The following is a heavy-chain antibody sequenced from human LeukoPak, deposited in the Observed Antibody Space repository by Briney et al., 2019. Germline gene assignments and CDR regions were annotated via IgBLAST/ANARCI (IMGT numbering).Heavy chain of an antibody. CDR1: GFTFSSYA. CDR3: AKDPFLYSSSIGPYYFDY. V-gene: IGHV3-23*01. Sequence: GGSLRLSCAASGFTFSSYAISWVRQAPGKGLEWVSGISGSGDGTYYADSVKGRFTISRDNSKNTLYLQMNSLRAEDTAVYYCAKDPFLYSSSIGPYYFDYWGQGTLVTVSS. D-gene: IGHD6-6*01. CDR2: ISGSGDGT. J-gene: IGHJ4*02.